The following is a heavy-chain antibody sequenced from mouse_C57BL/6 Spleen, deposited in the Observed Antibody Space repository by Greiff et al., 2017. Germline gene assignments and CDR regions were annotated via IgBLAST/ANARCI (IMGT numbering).Heavy chain of an antibody. CDR2: IYPGDGDT. J-gene: IGHJ4*01. CDR1: GYAFSSSW. Sequence: QVQLKESGPELVKPGASVKISCKASGYAFSSSWMNWVKQRPGKGLEWIGRIYPGDGDTNYNGKFKGKATLTADKSSSTAYMQLSSLTSEDSAVYFCARAGSSGLYYNAMDYWGQGTSVTVSS. V-gene: IGHV1-82*01. D-gene: IGHD3-2*02. CDR3: ARAGSSGLYYNAMDY.